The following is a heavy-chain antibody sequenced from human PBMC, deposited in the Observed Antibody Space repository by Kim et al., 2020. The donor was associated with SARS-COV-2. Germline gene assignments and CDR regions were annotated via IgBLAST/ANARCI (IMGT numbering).Heavy chain of an antibody. D-gene: IGHD3-10*01. CDR3: AKASPRGVIIAYYYGMDV. CDR1: GFTFDDYA. Sequence: GGSLRLSCAASGFTFDDYAMHWVRQAPGKGLEWVSGISWNSGSIGYADSVKGRFTISRDNAKNSLYLQMNSLRAEDTALYYCAKASPRGVIIAYYYGMDVWGQGTTVTVSS. CDR2: ISWNSGSI. V-gene: IGHV3-9*01. J-gene: IGHJ6*02.